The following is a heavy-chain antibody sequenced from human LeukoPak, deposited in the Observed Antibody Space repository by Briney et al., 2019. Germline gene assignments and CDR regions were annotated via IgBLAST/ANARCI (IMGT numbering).Heavy chain of an antibody. CDR1: GXTFSNYW. V-gene: IGHV3-74*01. CDR2: MIGDGTST. D-gene: IGHD5-18*01. J-gene: IGHJ4*02. Sequence: GGSLRLSCAASGXTFSNYWMHWVRQGPGKGLVWVSRMIGDGTSTSYADSVKGRFTISRDNAKSTLYLQMNSLRAEDTAVYYCARVGYSYGYDYWGQGTLVTVSS. CDR3: ARVGYSYGYDY.